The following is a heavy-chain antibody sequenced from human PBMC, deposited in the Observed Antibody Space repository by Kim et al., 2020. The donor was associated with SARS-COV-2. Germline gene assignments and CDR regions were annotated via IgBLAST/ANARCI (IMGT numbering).Heavy chain of an antibody. CDR3: ARGALKHWGVVPAAKERGFDY. CDR2: INHSGST. J-gene: IGHJ4*02. Sequence: SETLSLTCAVYGGSFSGYYWSWIRQPPGKGLEWIGEINHSGSTNYNPSLKSRVTISVDTSKNQFSLKLSSVTAADTAVYYCARGALKHWGVVPAAKERGFDYWGQGTLVTVSS. V-gene: IGHV4-34*01. CDR1: GGSFSGYY. D-gene: IGHD2-2*01.